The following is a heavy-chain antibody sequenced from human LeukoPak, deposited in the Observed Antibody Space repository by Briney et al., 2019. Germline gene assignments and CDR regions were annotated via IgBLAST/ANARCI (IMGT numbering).Heavy chain of an antibody. CDR1: GGTFSSYA. CDR2: IIPIFGTA. CDR3: ARPRQQTTQRPNWFDP. D-gene: IGHD6-13*01. J-gene: IGHJ5*02. Sequence: SVKVSCKASGGTFSSYAISWVRQAPGQGLEWMGGIIPIFGTANYAQKFQDRVTITTDESTSTAYMELSSLRSEDTAVYYCARPRQQTTQRPNWFDPWGQGTLVTVSS. V-gene: IGHV1-69*05.